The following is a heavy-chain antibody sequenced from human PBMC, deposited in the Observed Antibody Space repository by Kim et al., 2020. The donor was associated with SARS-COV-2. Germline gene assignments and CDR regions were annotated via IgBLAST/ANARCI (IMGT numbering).Heavy chain of an antibody. V-gene: IGHV4-39*01. J-gene: IGHJ5*02. Sequence: SETLSLTCTVSGGSISSSSYYWGWIRQPPEKGLEWIGSIYYSGSTYYNPSLKSRVTISVDTSKNQFSLKPSSVTAADTAVYYCARHGRDEVTIFGVVRSNWFDPWGQGTLVTVSS. CDR2: IYYSGST. CDR1: GGSISSSSYY. CDR3: ARHGRDEVTIFGVVRSNWFDP. D-gene: IGHD3-3*01.